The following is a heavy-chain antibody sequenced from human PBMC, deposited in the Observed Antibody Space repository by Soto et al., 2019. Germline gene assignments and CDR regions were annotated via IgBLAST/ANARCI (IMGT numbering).Heavy chain of an antibody. D-gene: IGHD2-2*01. V-gene: IGHV4-39*01. CDR2: IDYNGVT. CDR3: GRVMSGTSRHTDSDY. Sequence: SETLSLTCSLSGASISSRDYYWGWIRQTPGKGLEWIGNIDYNGVTYYNPSRKTRVTVSKHTSKNQFSLKVASVTAAETAIYYCGRVMSGTSRHTDSDYWGQGTQVTVSS. CDR1: GASISSRDYY. J-gene: IGHJ4*02.